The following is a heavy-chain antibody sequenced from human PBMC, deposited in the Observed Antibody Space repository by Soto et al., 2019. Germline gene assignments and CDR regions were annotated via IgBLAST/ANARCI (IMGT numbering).Heavy chain of an antibody. J-gene: IGHJ4*02. CDR3: AKDEKQQWLAQNFDY. D-gene: IGHD6-19*01. CDR2: ISGSGGST. V-gene: IGHV3-23*01. CDR1: GFTFSSYA. Sequence: PGGSLRLSCAASGFTFSSYAMSWVRQAPGKGLEWVSAISGSGGSTYYADSVKGRFTISRDNSKNTLYLQMNSLRAEDTAVYYCAKDEKQQWLAQNFDYWGQGTLVTVSS.